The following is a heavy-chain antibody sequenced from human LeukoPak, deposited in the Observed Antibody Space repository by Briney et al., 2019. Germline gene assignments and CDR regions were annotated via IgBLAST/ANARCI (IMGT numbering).Heavy chain of an antibody. Sequence: ASVEVSCKASGYTFTGYYMHWVRQAPGQGLEWMGWINPNSGGTNYAQKFQGRVTMTRDTSTSTAYMELRSLRSDDTAVYYCARALPYIVGATTNAFDIWGQGTMVTVSS. V-gene: IGHV1-2*02. CDR1: GYTFTGYY. J-gene: IGHJ3*02. CDR3: ARALPYIVGATTNAFDI. D-gene: IGHD1-26*01. CDR2: INPNSGGT.